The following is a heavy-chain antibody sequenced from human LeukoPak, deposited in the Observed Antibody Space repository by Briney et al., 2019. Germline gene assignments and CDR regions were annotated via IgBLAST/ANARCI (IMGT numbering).Heavy chain of an antibody. CDR3: ARDRAGTISYFDY. J-gene: IGHJ4*02. D-gene: IGHD1-7*01. V-gene: IGHV4-59*12. Sequence: SETLSLTCTVSGGSISSYYWSWIRQPPGRGLEWIGYIYYSESTNYNPSLKSRVTISVDTSKNQFSLKLSSVTAADTAVYYCARDRAGTISYFDYWGQGTLVTVSS. CDR1: GGSISSYY. CDR2: IYYSEST.